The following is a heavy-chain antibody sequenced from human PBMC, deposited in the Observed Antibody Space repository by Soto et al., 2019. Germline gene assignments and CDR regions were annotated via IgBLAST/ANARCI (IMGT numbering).Heavy chain of an antibody. D-gene: IGHD2-21*02. Sequence: QITLKESGPTLVKPTQTLTLTCTFSAFSLSTGGVGVGWIRQPPGKALEWLALIYWDDDKRYSPSLRSRLTINKDTSKNQAVLTITNMDPVDTATYYCIQSRCGGDCLQSYASYYYYGMDVWGQGTTVTVSS. CDR2: IYWDDDK. CDR3: IQSRCGGDCLQSYASYYYYGMDV. CDR1: AFSLSTGGVG. V-gene: IGHV2-5*02. J-gene: IGHJ6*02.